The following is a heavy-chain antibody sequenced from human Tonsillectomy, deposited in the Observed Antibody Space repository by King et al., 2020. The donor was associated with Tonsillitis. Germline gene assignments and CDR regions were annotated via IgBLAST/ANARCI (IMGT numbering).Heavy chain of an antibody. CDR2: IYYSGSP. CDR3: ARLLGGDCEI. J-gene: IGHJ3*02. D-gene: IGHD2-21*01. V-gene: IGHV4-39*01. Sequence: QLQESGPGLVKPSETLSLTCTVSGGSISSTGYYWGWIRQPPGKGLEWIANIYYSGSPYYYPSLKSRVTISVDTSKNQFSLKLSSVTAADTAVYYCARLLGGDCEIWGQGTMVTVSS. CDR1: GGSISSTGYY.